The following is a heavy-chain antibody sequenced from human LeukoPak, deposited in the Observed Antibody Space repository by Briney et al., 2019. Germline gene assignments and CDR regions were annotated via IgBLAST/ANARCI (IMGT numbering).Heavy chain of an antibody. CDR1: GGSVSSSIYY. Sequence: SETLSLTCPVSGGSVSSSIYYWGWIRQPPGKGLEWIGSINYSGSTTYNPSLKSRVTISVDTSKNQFSLKLTSVTAADTAVYYCASRNDILTGYVFDFWGQGTLVTVSS. J-gene: IGHJ4*02. D-gene: IGHD3-9*01. V-gene: IGHV4-39*01. CDR3: ASRNDILTGYVFDF. CDR2: INYSGST.